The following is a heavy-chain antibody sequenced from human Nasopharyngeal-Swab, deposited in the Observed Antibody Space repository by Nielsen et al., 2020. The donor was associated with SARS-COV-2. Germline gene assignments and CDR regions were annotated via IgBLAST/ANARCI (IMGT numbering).Heavy chain of an antibody. D-gene: IGHD3-3*01. Sequence: SETLSLTCTVSGGSISSSSYYWGWIRQPPGKGLEWIGSIYYSGSTYYNPSLKIRVTISVDTSKNQFSLKLSSVTAADTAVYYCAPHDFWSGSNWFDPWGQGTLVTVSS. V-gene: IGHV4-39*01. J-gene: IGHJ5*02. CDR2: IYYSGST. CDR1: GGSISSSSYY. CDR3: APHDFWSGSNWFDP.